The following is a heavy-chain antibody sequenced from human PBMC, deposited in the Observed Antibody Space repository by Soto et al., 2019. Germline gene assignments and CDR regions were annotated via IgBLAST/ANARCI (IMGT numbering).Heavy chain of an antibody. CDR3: ARDVRSRRYDL. CDR2: IWYDKSNK. V-gene: IGHV3-33*01. CDR1: GFTFRNYG. J-gene: IGHJ5*02. Sequence: GGSLRLSCAASGFTFRNYGMHWVRQAPGKGLEWLAVIWYDKSNKYYADTVRGRFTISRDNSKNTLYLEMNSLRDEDTAVYYCARDVRSRRYDLWGQGT. D-gene: IGHD3-10*02.